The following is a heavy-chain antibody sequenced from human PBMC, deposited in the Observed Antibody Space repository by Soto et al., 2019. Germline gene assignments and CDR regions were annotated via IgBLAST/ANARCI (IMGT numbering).Heavy chain of an antibody. CDR1: GCTFSSYA. CDR3: AKDIPFYDSSGSDYGMDV. Sequence: PVGSLSRSWSASGCTFSSYAMSWVRQAPGKGLEWVSAISGSGGSTYYADSVKGRFTISRDNSKNTLYLQMNSLRAEDTAVYYCAKDIPFYDSSGSDYGMDVWGQGTTVTVSS. J-gene: IGHJ6*02. CDR2: ISGSGGST. D-gene: IGHD3-22*01. V-gene: IGHV3-23*01.